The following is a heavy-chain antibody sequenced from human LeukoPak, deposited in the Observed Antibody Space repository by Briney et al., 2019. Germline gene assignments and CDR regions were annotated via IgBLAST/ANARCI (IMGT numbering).Heavy chain of an antibody. CDR1: GYSFTTYW. D-gene: IGHD4-17*01. Sequence: GESLKISFEGSGYSFTTYWIGWVRQMPGKGLEWMGLIDPRDSNTRYSPSFQGQVTISADKSISTAYLQWSGLKASDSAMYYCARFRDYGDYIFDSWGQGTLVTVSS. CDR3: ARFRDYGDYIFDS. V-gene: IGHV5-51*01. CDR2: IDPRDSNT. J-gene: IGHJ4*02.